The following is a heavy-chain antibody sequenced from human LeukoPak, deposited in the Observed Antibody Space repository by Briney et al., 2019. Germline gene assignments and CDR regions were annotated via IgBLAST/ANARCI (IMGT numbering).Heavy chain of an antibody. D-gene: IGHD3-3*01. CDR3: AKTVFSDFWSGYNYYYYGMDV. CDR1: GFTFSSYA. J-gene: IGHJ6*02. Sequence: GGSLRLSCAASGFTFSSYAMSWVRQAPGKGLEWVSVISGSGGSTYYADSVKSRFTISRDNSKNTLYLQMNSLRADDTAVYYCAKTVFSDFWSGYNYYYYGMDVWGQGTTVTVSS. CDR2: ISGSGGST. V-gene: IGHV3-23*01.